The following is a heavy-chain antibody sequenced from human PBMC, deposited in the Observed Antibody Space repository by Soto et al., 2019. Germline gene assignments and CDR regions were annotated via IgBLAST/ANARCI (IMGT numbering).Heavy chain of an antibody. V-gene: IGHV4-59*08. CDR1: SDSISSYY. CDR2: TDYSGNT. D-gene: IGHD3-10*01. CDR3: VKGGWLDY. Sequence: PSETLSLTCTVSSDSISSYYWIWIRQSPGKGLEWIGYTDYSGNTNYNPSLKGRFTISRDNSKNTLYLQMSSLRPEDTAVYYCVKGGWLDYWGQGTLVTVSS. J-gene: IGHJ4*02.